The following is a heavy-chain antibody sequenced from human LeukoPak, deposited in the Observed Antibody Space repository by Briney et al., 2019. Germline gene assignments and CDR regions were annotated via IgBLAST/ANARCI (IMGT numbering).Heavy chain of an antibody. Sequence: ASVKVSCTASGYTFTSYGISWVRQAPGQGLEWMGWISAYNGNTNYAQKLQGRVTMTTDTSTSTAYMELRSLRSDDTAVYYCARPVGSSWYGGAFDIWGQGTMVTVSS. CDR3: ARPVGSSWYGGAFDI. CDR2: ISAYNGNT. V-gene: IGHV1-18*04. J-gene: IGHJ3*02. CDR1: GYTFTSYG. D-gene: IGHD6-13*01.